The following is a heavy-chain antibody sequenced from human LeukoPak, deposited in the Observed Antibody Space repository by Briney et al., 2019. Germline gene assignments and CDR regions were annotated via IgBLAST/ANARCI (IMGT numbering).Heavy chain of an antibody. CDR3: AKAPDYDFLPLDY. J-gene: IGHJ4*02. Sequence: PGGSLRLSCAASGFTFSSYWMSWVRQAPGKGLEWVANIKQDGSEKYYVDSVKGRFTISRDNSKNTLYLQMNSLRAEDTAVYYCAKAPDYDFLPLDYWGQGTLVTVSS. CDR2: IKQDGSEK. D-gene: IGHD3-3*01. V-gene: IGHV3-7*03. CDR1: GFTFSSYW.